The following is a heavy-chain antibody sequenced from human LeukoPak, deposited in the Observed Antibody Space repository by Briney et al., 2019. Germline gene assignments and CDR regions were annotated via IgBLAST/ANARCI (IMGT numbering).Heavy chain of an antibody. CDR2: INTDGSTT. J-gene: IGHJ4*02. D-gene: IGHD6-13*01. Sequence: GGSLRLSCVVSGFTFSTYWMYWVRQAPGKGLVWVSRINTDGSTTNYADSVKGRFTISRDNTKNTLYLQMNTLRAEDTAVYYCVAAGTFDYWGQGALVTVSS. V-gene: IGHV3-74*01. CDR1: GFTFSTYW. CDR3: VAAGTFDY.